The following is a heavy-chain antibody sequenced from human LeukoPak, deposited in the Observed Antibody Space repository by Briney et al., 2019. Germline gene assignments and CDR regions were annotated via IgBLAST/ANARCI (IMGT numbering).Heavy chain of an antibody. J-gene: IGHJ4*02. D-gene: IGHD2/OR15-2a*01. V-gene: IGHV3-23*01. Sequence: PGGSLRLSCAASGFTLSSHGMTWVRQAPGKGLEWVSGISHDAFATYYADSVKGRFTISRDTSKNTLFLQMNSLRAEDTAVYYCGKNFRSPFVDWGGGTLLTVSS. CDR2: ISHDAFAT. CDR1: GFTLSSHG. CDR3: GKNFRSPFVD.